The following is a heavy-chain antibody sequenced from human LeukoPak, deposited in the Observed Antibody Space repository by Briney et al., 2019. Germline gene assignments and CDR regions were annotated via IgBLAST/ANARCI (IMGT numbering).Heavy chain of an antibody. CDR2: IYYSGST. CDR3: ARSISYGSAFDI. Sequence: PSETLSLTCTVSGGSILGSTYYWAWIRQPLGKGLEWIGSIYYSGSTYYNPSLKSRVTISVDTSKNQFSLKLSSVTAADTAVYYCARSISYGSAFDIWGQGTMVTVSS. D-gene: IGHD5-18*01. V-gene: IGHV4-39*07. CDR1: GGSILGSTYY. J-gene: IGHJ3*02.